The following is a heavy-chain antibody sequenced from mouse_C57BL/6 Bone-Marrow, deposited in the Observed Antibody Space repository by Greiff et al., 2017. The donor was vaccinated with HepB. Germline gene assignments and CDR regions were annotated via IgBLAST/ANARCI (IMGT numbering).Heavy chain of an antibody. CDR2: IRSKSNNYAT. CDR3: VRLSYYGSSFYWYFDV. D-gene: IGHD1-1*01. Sequence: DVKLVESGGGLVQPKGSLKLSCAASGFSFNTYAMNWVRQAPGKGLEWVARIRSKSNNYATYYADSVKDRFTISRDDSESMLYLQMNNLKTEDTAMYYCVRLSYYGSSFYWYFDVWGTGTTVTVSS. V-gene: IGHV10-1*01. J-gene: IGHJ1*03. CDR1: GFSFNTYA.